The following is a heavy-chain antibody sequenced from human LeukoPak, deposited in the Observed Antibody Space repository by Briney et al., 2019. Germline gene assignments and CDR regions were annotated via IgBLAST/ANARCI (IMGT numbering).Heavy chain of an antibody. CDR3: ASERYCSGGSCLDIDY. Sequence: GGSLRLSCAASGFTFGSYAMHWVRQAPGKGLEWVAVISYDGSNKYYADSVKGRFTISRDNSKNTLYLRMNSLRAEDTAVYYCASERYCSGGSCLDIDYWGQGTLVTVSS. D-gene: IGHD2-15*01. CDR1: GFTFGSYA. V-gene: IGHV3-30*04. J-gene: IGHJ4*02. CDR2: ISYDGSNK.